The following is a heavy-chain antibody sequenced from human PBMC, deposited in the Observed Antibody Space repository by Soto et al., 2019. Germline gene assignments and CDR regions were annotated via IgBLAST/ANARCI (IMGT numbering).Heavy chain of an antibody. Sequence: GASLKVSCKASGYTFTTFAMHRVRQAHGQRPEWLGWINAGSGYTKYSQNFQDRVTISSDTSASTAYMELSSLRSGDTAIYYCARDRVSLAMFGVPVGVFKNWGQGTLVTVSS. D-gene: IGHD3-3*01. CDR1: GYTFTTFA. J-gene: IGHJ4*02. V-gene: IGHV1-3*01. CDR2: INAGSGYT. CDR3: ARDRVSLAMFGVPVGVFKN.